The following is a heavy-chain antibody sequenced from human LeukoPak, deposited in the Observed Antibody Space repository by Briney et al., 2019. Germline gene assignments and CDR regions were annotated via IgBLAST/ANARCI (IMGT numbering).Heavy chain of an antibody. CDR3: ARGVEEYYYGSGRSLRRSQAADRVDY. CDR1: GFTFSDYY. CDR2: ISSSGSTI. D-gene: IGHD3-10*01. Sequence: GGSLRLSCAASGFTFSDYYMSWIRQAPGKGLEWVSYISSSGSTIYYADSVKGRFTISRDNAKNSLYLQMNSLRAEDTAVYYCARGVEEYYYGSGRSLRRSQAADRVDYWGQGTLVTVSS. V-gene: IGHV3-11*01. J-gene: IGHJ4*02.